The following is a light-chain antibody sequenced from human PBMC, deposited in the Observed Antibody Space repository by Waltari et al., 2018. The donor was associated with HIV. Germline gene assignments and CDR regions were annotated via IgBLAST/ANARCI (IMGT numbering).Light chain of an antibody. CDR2: RNN. CDR3: ATWDDNLSGWV. J-gene: IGLJ3*02. CDR1: NSNNGNKH. V-gene: IGLV1-47*01. Sequence: QSVLTQQPSASATPGQRVTIHCSGINSNNGNKHVYWYKQLPGTAPKVLIYRNNYRPSGVPVRFSGSKSGTSASLAISGLRSEDEADYYCATWDDNLSGWVFGGGTKLTVL.